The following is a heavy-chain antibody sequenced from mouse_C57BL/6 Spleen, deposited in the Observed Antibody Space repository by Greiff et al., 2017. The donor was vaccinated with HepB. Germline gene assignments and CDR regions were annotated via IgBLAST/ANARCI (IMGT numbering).Heavy chain of an antibody. CDR1: GYTFTDYN. J-gene: IGHJ3*01. CDR3: ARQDYPAWVAY. Sequence: VQLQQSGPELVKPGASVKIPCKASGYTFTDYNMDWVKQSHGKSLEWIGDINPNNGGTNYNQKFKGKATLTVDKSSSTAYMELRSLTSEDTAVYYCARQDYPAWVAYWGQGTLVTVSA. D-gene: IGHD2-4*01. V-gene: IGHV1-18*01. CDR2: INPNNGGT.